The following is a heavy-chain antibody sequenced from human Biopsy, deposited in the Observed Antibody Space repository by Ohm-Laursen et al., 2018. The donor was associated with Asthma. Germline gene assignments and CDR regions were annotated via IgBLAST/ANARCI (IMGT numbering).Heavy chain of an antibody. CDR3: ARHSGNYYAQLNY. V-gene: IGHV4-39*01. CDR1: ADSISSNNFY. D-gene: IGHD1-26*01. Sequence: GTLSLTCPVSADSISSNNFYWGWIRQPPGKGLEWIATISYTGSTYYNPPLKSRVTISVDTSKNQFSLKLSSVTAAGTAVYYCARHSGNYYAQLNYWGQGTLVTVSS. J-gene: IGHJ4*02. CDR2: ISYTGST.